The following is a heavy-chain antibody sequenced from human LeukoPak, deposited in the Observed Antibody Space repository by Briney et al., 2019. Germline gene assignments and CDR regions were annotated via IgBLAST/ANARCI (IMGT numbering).Heavy chain of an antibody. J-gene: IGHJ6*03. CDR3: ARDPGYTTDWFYYYYMDV. D-gene: IGHD3-9*01. Sequence: PGGSLRLSCAASGFMFNNYAMHWVRQAPGKGLEHVSAISTGGDTPYYANSVKGRFTISRDNSKNTLYLQMGSLRVEDTAVYFCARDPGYTTDWFYYYYMDVWGKGTTVIVSS. CDR2: ISTGGDTP. CDR1: GFMFNNYA. V-gene: IGHV3-64*01.